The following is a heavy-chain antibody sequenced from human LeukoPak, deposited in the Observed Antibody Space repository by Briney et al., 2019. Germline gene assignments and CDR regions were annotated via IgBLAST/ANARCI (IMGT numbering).Heavy chain of an antibody. Sequence: GGSLRLSCAASGFTFSSSAMSWVRQAPGKGLEWVSAISGSGGSTYYADSVKGRFTISRDNSKNTLYLQMNSLRAEDTAVYYCASSDSSSWYDKFDYWGQGTLVTVSS. CDR1: GFTFSSSA. CDR3: ASSDSSSWYDKFDY. D-gene: IGHD6-13*01. J-gene: IGHJ4*02. V-gene: IGHV3-23*01. CDR2: ISGSGGST.